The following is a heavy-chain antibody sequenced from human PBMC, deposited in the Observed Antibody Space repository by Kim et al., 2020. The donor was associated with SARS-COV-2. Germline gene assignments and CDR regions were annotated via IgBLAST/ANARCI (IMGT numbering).Heavy chain of an antibody. CDR2: IYYSGST. CDR3: ARHDRVGPAAMFDY. D-gene: IGHD2-2*01. CDR1: GGSISSSSYY. V-gene: IGHV4-39*01. J-gene: IGHJ4*02. Sequence: SETLSLTCTVSGGSISSSSYYWGWIRQPPGKGLEWIGSIYYSGSTYYNPSLKSRATISVDTSKNQFSLKLSSVTAADTAVYYCARHDRVGPAAMFDYWGQGTLVTVSS.